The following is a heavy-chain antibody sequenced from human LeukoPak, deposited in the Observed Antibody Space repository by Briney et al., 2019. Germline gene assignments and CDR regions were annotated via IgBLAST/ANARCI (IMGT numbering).Heavy chain of an antibody. CDR2: IIPILGIA. J-gene: IGHJ6*02. CDR3: ARYYYYYYGMDV. Sequence: SVKVSCKASGGTFSSYAISWVRQAPGQGLEWMGRIIPILGIANYAQKFQGRVTITADKSTSTACMELSSLRSEDTAVYYCARYYYYYYGMDVWGQGTTVTVSS. CDR1: GGTFSSYA. V-gene: IGHV1-69*04.